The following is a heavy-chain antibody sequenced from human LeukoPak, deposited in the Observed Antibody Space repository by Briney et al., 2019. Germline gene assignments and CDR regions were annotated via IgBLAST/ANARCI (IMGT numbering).Heavy chain of an antibody. V-gene: IGHV1-2*02. D-gene: IGHD3-22*01. CDR2: INPNSGGT. J-gene: IGHJ1*01. CDR3: ARGYYDSSDYEYFQH. CDR1: GYTFTGNY. Sequence: GASVKVSCKASGYTFTGNYMHWVRQAPGQGLEWMGWINPNSGGTNYAQKFQDRVTVTRDTSISTAYMGLSRLRSDDTAVYYCARGYYDSSDYEYFQHWGQGTLVTVSS.